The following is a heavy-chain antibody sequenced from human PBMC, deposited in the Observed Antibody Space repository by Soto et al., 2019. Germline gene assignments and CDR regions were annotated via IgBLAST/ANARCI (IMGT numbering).Heavy chain of an antibody. CDR3: ARDFYSGAPGWFDP. D-gene: IGHD2-21*01. CDR1: GYTFTSYC. CDR2: ISAYNGNT. V-gene: IGHV1-18*01. J-gene: IGHJ5*02. Sequence: ASVKVSCKASGYTFTSYCISWVLQAPGQGLEWMGWISAYNGNTNYAQKLQGRVTMTTDTSTSTAYMELRSLRSDDTAVYYCARDFYSGAPGWFDPWGQGTLVTVSS.